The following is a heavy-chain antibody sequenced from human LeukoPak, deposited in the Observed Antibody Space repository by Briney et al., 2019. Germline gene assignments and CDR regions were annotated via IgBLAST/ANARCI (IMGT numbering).Heavy chain of an antibody. Sequence: GGSLRLSCAASGFTFDDYAMHWVRQVPGKGLEWVSGISWNSGSIGYADSVKGRFTISRDNAKNSLYLQMNSLRAEDTALYYCTKERRNGWHEIDYWGQGTLVTVSS. CDR1: GFTFDDYA. D-gene: IGHD6-19*01. CDR3: TKERRNGWHEIDY. V-gene: IGHV3-9*01. J-gene: IGHJ4*02. CDR2: ISWNSGSI.